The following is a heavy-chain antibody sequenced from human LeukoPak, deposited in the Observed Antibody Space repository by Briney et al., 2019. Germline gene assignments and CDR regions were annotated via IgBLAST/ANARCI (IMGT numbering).Heavy chain of an antibody. Sequence: SETLSLACTVSGGSISSSSYYWGWICQPPGKGLEWIGSIYYSGSTYYNPSLKSRVTISVDTSKNQFSLKLSSVTAADTAVYYCAIHIVVVPAAKKKNWFDPWGQGTLVTVSS. D-gene: IGHD2-2*01. V-gene: IGHV4-39*01. J-gene: IGHJ5*02. CDR2: IYYSGST. CDR1: GGSISSSSYY. CDR3: AIHIVVVPAAKKKNWFDP.